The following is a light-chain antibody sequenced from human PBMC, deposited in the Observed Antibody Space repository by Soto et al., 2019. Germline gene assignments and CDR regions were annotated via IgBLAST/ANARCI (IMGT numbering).Light chain of an antibody. V-gene: IGKV1-5*03. CDR1: QSISGW. J-gene: IGKJ2*01. CDR2: KAS. CDR3: QQYNDYSS. Sequence: DIQMTQSPSTLSASAGDRVTITCRASQSISGWLSWYQQKPGKAPKLLIYKASSLESGVPSRFSDSGSETDFTLTISSLQPDDFATYYCQQYNDYSSLGQGTKLES.